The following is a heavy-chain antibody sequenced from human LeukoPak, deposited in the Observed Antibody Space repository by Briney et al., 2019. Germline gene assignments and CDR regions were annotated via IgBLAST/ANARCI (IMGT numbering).Heavy chain of an antibody. CDR3: ARLRFEHDILTGSNHHHFDY. V-gene: IGHV5-51*01. CDR2: IYPGDSDT. D-gene: IGHD3-9*01. CDR1: GYSFTSYW. J-gene: IGHJ4*02. Sequence: GESLKISCKGSGYSFTSYWIGWVRQMPGKGLEWMGIIYPGDSDTRYSPSFQGQVTISADKSISTAYLQWSSLKASDTAMYYCARLRFEHDILTGSNHHHFDYWGQGTLVTVSS.